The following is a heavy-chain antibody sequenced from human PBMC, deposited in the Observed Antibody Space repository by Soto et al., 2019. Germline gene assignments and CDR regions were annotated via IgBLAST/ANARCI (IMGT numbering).Heavy chain of an antibody. CDR3: ASARHIGP. J-gene: IGHJ5*02. V-gene: IGHV3-23*01. D-gene: IGHD2-21*01. CDR1: GFTFSSYA. Sequence: GGSLRLSCAASGFTFSSYAMSWVRQAPGKGLEWVSAISGSGGSTYYADSVKGRLTISRDNAENSLYLQMNSLRVEDTGVYYCASARHIGPWGQGTLVTVSS. CDR2: ISGSGGST.